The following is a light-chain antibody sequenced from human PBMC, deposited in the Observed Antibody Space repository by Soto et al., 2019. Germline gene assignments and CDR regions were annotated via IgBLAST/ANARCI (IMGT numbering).Light chain of an antibody. CDR3: VQFAHFPRT. V-gene: IGKV2-24*01. J-gene: IGKJ1*01. Sequence: DVVLTQTPLSSPATLGQPASISCRSSQSLVHSDGNTYLSWLQQRPGQPPRLLIYQVSNRFSGVPDRFSGSGVGTDFTLKISRVEAEDVGVYHCVQFAHFPRTFGQGTKVEIK. CDR2: QVS. CDR1: QSLVHSDGNTY.